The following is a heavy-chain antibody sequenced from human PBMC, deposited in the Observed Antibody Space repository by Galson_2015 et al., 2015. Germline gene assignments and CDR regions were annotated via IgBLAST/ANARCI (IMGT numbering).Heavy chain of an antibody. J-gene: IGHJ6*02. Sequence: LRLSCAASGFTFSTYGMHWVRQAPGKGLEWVAIISYDGSNKYSADSVKGRFTISRDNSKNTLYLQMNSLRAEDTAVYYCAKDSLVWFGPRGMDVWGQGTTVTVSS. CDR2: ISYDGSNK. V-gene: IGHV3-30*18. CDR1: GFTFSTYG. CDR3: AKDSLVWFGPRGMDV. D-gene: IGHD3-10*01.